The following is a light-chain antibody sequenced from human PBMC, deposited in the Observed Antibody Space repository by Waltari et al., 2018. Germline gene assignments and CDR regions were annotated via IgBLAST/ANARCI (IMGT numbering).Light chain of an antibody. CDR2: AAS. CDR3: QHYGGFPRT. CDR1: PNINTY. Sequence: DIQMTQSPSSVPASVGDTVTITCRATPNINTYLAGFHQKPGKATKSLLYAASSWESGVPSKFSGSGSGTDFTLTITSLQPEDLATYFCQHYGGFPRTFGQGTKVEIK. J-gene: IGKJ1*01. V-gene: IGKV1-16*02.